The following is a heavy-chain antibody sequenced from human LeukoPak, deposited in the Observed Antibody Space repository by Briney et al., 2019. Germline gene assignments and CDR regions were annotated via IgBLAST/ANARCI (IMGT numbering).Heavy chain of an antibody. V-gene: IGHV3-21*01. CDR1: GFTFSSYS. CDR3: AVHGYCSGGSCYPSGWFDP. D-gene: IGHD2-15*01. J-gene: IGHJ5*02. Sequence: GGSLRLSCAASGFTFSSYSMNWVRQAPGKGLESVSSISSSSSYIYYADSVKGRFTISRDNAKNSPYLQMNSLRAEDTAVYYCAVHGYCSGGSCYPSGWFDPWGQGTLVTVSS. CDR2: ISSSSSYI.